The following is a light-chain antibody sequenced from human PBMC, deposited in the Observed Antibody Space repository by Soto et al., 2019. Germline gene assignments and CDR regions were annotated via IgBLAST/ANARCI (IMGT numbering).Light chain of an antibody. V-gene: IGLV1-40*01. CDR2: GNS. CDR3: QSYDISLSGVV. CDR1: SSNIGAGYD. J-gene: IGLJ2*01. Sequence: QSVLTQPPSVSGAPGQRVTISCTGSSSNIGAGYDVRWCQQLPGTAPKLLIYGNSNRPSGVPDRFSGAKSGTSDSLAITGLQAEDEADYYCQSYDISLSGVVFGGGTKLTVL.